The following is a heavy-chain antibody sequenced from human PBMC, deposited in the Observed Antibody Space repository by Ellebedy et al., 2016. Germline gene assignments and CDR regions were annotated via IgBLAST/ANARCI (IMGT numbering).Heavy chain of an antibody. D-gene: IGHD2-21*01. CDR1: GLSFTSSA. CDR3: AKDLSSGTFRKLWGCFDS. Sequence: GGSLRLSXAAPGLSFTSSAMSWVRQAPGKGLEWVSGISADASRTFYIDSVKGRFTISRDNSQKTLHLQMYSLRVEDTALYYCAKDLSSGTFRKLWGCFDSWGQGTLVTVSS. J-gene: IGHJ5*01. V-gene: IGHV3-23*01. CDR2: ISADASRT.